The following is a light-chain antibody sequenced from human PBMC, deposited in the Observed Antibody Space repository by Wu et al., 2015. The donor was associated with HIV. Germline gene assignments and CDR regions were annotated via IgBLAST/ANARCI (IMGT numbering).Light chain of an antibody. CDR2: GAS. J-gene: IGKJ1*01. V-gene: IGKV3-15*01. CDR3: QQYNNWPPWT. Sequence: EIVMTQSPATLSVSPGERATLSCRASQSVNSNLAWYQQKPGQTPGLLIYGASTRATGIPARFSGSASGTEFTLTISSMQSEDFAVYYCQQYNNWPPWTFGQGTKVEIK. CDR1: QSVNSN.